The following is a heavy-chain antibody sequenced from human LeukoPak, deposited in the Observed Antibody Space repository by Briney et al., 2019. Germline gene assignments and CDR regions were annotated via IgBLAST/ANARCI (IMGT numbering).Heavy chain of an antibody. Sequence: GGSLRLSCAASGFTFSGYGMHWVRQAPGKGLEWVAVISYDGSNKYYADSVKGRFTISRDNSKNTLHLQMNSLRGEDTAVYYCAKGHCSSTSCYPIDPWGQGTLVTVSS. CDR1: GFTFSGYG. CDR2: ISYDGSNK. D-gene: IGHD2-2*01. J-gene: IGHJ5*02. V-gene: IGHV3-30*18. CDR3: AKGHCSSTSCYPIDP.